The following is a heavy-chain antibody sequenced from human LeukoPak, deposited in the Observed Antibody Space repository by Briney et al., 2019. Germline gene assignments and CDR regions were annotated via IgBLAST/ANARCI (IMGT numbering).Heavy chain of an antibody. CDR1: GGSIRDNNYY. Sequence: SETLSLTCTVSGGSIRDNNYYWGWIRQPPGKGLEWIGGIFHSGRTFYNPSLRSRVSMSVDTSKKQIALTVSSVTAADTAVYYCARLLSYDILPDNYYKYYRDVWGKGARVTVFS. CDR3: ARLLSYDILPDNYYKYYRDV. V-gene: IGHV4-39*01. CDR2: IFHSGRT. J-gene: IGHJ6*03. D-gene: IGHD3-9*01.